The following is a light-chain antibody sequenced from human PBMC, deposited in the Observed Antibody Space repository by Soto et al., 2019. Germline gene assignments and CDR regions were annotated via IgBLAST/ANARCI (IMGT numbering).Light chain of an antibody. V-gene: IGKV2-30*01. CDR2: KVS. CDR1: QSLVYRDGNTY. CDR3: MQGTHGSRT. Sequence: DVVMTQSPLSLPVTLGQPASISCRSSQSLVYRDGNTYLNWFQQRPGHSPRRLTYKVSNRAAGVPDRSSGSGSGTGFTLKVSWVEAEGVGVYYCMQGTHGSRTFGQGTTVAIK. J-gene: IGKJ1*01.